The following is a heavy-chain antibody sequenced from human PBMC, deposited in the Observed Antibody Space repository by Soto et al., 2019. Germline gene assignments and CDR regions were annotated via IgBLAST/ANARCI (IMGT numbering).Heavy chain of an antibody. CDR2: ISGTSVYI. Sequence: NPGGSLRLSCVASGFTFSNYNMNWVRQAPGKGLEWVSHISGTSVYIHYAYAVKGRFTISRDNAKNSVYLQMDSLRVEDTAVYYCAREGALKPFSSWGQGALVTVSS. CDR1: GFTFSNYN. V-gene: IGHV3-21*01. J-gene: IGHJ5*02. CDR3: AREGALKPFSS.